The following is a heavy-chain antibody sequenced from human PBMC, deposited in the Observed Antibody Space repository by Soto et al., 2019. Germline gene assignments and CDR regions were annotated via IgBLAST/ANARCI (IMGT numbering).Heavy chain of an antibody. CDR3: ARVAYDSSGYYYGY. Sequence: GASVKVSCKASGYTFTSYDINCVRQATGQVLEWMGWMNPNSGNTGYAQKFQGRVTMTRNTSISTAYMELSSLRSADTAVYYCARVAYDSSGYYYGYWGQGTLVTVSS. V-gene: IGHV1-8*01. CDR2: MNPNSGNT. J-gene: IGHJ4*02. CDR1: GYTFTSYD. D-gene: IGHD3-22*01.